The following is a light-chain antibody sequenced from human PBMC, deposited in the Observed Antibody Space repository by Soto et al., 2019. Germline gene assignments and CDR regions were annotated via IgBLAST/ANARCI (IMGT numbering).Light chain of an antibody. J-gene: IGKJ5*01. CDR3: QQRATRVT. CDR1: QSVSTN. CDR2: EAS. Sequence: VVLTQSPATLSVSPGDRATLSCRASQSVSTNLAWYQQKPGQAPRLLMYEASTRATGIPARFSGSGSGTDFTLTISSLEPEDSAIYYCQQRATRVTFGQGTRLEIK. V-gene: IGKV3-11*01.